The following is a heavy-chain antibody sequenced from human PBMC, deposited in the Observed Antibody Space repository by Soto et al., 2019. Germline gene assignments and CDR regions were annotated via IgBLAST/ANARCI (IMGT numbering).Heavy chain of an antibody. Sequence: GESLKISCKASGYSFVNHWIAWVRQMPGEGLERMGIINPADSDIRYSPSFQGQVTVSVDKSINTAYLQWSSLKASDTATYYCTRPQSSGWYDSWGQGTLVTVS. CDR1: GYSFVNHW. CDR2: INPADSDI. V-gene: IGHV5-51*01. D-gene: IGHD6-19*01. J-gene: IGHJ5*01. CDR3: TRPQSSGWYDS.